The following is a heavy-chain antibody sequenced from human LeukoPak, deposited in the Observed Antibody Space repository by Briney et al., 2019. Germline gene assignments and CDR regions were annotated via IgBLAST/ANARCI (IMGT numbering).Heavy chain of an antibody. J-gene: IGHJ5*02. CDR1: GLTFSSYA. D-gene: IGHD5-18*01. CDR2: ISGSGGST. CDR3: AKGYSYGYSWFDP. V-gene: IGHV3-23*01. Sequence: GGSLRLSCAASGLTFSSYAMSWVRQAPGKVLEWVSAISGSGGSTYYADSVKGRFTISRDNSKNTLYLQMNSLRAEDTAVYYCAKGYSYGYSWFDPWGQGTLVTVSS.